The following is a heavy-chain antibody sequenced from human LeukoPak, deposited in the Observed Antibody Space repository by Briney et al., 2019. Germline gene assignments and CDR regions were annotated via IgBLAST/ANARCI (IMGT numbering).Heavy chain of an antibody. Sequence: SETLSLTCTVSGGSISSYYWSWIRQPPGEGLEWIGYIYYTGSSNYNPSLKSRVTILVDTSKNQFSLKLSSVTAADTAVYYCAREEDCSGGICYLGNAFDIWGQGTMVTVSS. CDR2: IYYTGSS. V-gene: IGHV4-59*12. D-gene: IGHD2-15*01. CDR1: GGSISSYY. J-gene: IGHJ3*02. CDR3: AREEDCSGGICYLGNAFDI.